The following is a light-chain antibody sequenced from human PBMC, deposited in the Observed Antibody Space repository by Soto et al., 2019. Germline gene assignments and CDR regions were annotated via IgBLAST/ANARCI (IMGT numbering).Light chain of an antibody. CDR3: QQSFTIPRT. Sequence: EIVLTQSPGTLSLSIGERTTLSCRASQSVSRSSLTWYQQKPGQAPRLLISGASNRATGIPDRFSGSGSGTEFTLTVSGLQPEDFATYYCQQSFTIPRTFGPGTKVDFK. V-gene: IGKV3-20*01. J-gene: IGKJ3*01. CDR2: GAS. CDR1: QSVSRSS.